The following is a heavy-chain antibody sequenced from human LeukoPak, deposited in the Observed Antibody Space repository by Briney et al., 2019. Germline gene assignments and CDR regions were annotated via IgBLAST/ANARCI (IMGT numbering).Heavy chain of an antibody. J-gene: IGHJ5*02. CDR1: GFTFSNYF. V-gene: IGHV3-74*03. Sequence: GGSLRLSCAASGFTFSNYFMHWVRQAPGKGLVWVSRINPDGTNTMYAGSVKGRFTISRDNAKNTLYLQMNSLRDDDTAVYYCARRVDATRWFDPWGQGTLVTVSS. CDR2: INPDGTNT. D-gene: IGHD2-15*01. CDR3: ARRVDATRWFDP.